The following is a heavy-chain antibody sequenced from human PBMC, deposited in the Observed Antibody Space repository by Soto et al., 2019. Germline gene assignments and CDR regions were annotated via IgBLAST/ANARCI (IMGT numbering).Heavy chain of an antibody. CDR2: IRAYNGNT. J-gene: IGHJ4*02. Sequence: QVQLVQSGAEVKKPGASVKVSCKASGYTFTSYGISWVRQAPGQGLEWMGWIRAYNGNTNYAQKLQGRGTMTTDTSTSTAYMELRSLRSDDTAVYYCARDSRWELPTIPFDYWGQGTLVTVSS. CDR1: GYTFTSYG. CDR3: ARDSRWELPTIPFDY. V-gene: IGHV1-18*01. D-gene: IGHD1-26*01.